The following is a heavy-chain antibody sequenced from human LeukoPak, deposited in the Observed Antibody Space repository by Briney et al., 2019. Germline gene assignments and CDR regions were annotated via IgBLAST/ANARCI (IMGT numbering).Heavy chain of an antibody. J-gene: IGHJ6*03. D-gene: IGHD2-2*01. CDR2: INHSGST. V-gene: IGHV4-34*01. CDR3: ARRPRSGCSSTSCYRAYYYYYMDV. Sequence: GSLRLSCAASGFTFSSYWMHWIRQPPGKGLEWIGEINHSGSTNYNPSLKSRVTISVDTSKNQFSLKLSSVTAADTAVYYCARRPRSGCSSTSCYRAYYYYYMDVWGKGTTVTISS. CDR1: GFTFSSYW.